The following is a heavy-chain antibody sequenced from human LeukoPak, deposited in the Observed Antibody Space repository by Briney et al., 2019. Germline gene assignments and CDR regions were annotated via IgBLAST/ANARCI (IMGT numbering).Heavy chain of an antibody. J-gene: IGHJ4*02. CDR3: ARRRLRLRYDSSGYYYRDFDY. CDR2: IYYSGST. Sequence: SETLSLTCTVSGGSISSSSYYWGWIRQPPGKGLEWIGSIYYSGSTYYNPSLKSRVTISVDTSKNQFSLKLSSVTAADTAVYYCARRRLRLRYDSSGYYYRDFDYWGQGTLVTVSS. D-gene: IGHD3-22*01. CDR1: GGSISSSSYY. V-gene: IGHV4-39*01.